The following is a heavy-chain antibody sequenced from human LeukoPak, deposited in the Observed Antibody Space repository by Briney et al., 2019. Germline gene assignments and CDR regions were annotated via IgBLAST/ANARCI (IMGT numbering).Heavy chain of an antibody. CDR2: ISSSSSYI. CDR3: ARGYSSSWDEVDWFDP. D-gene: IGHD6-13*01. CDR1: GFTFSSYS. J-gene: IGHJ5*02. Sequence: GGSLRLSCAASGFTFSSYSMNWVRQAPGKGLDWVSSISSSSSYIYYADSVKGRFTISRENAKNSLYLQMNSLRAEDTAVYYCARGYSSSWDEVDWFDPWGQGTLVTVSS. V-gene: IGHV3-21*01.